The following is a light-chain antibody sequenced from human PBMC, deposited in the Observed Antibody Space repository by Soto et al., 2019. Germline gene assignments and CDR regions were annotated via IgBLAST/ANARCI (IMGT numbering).Light chain of an antibody. CDR3: SSYTGSTHV. V-gene: IGLV2-14*01. J-gene: IGLJ1*01. Sequence: QSVLTQPASVSGSPGQSITISCTGTSTDIGRYNYVSWYQQYPGKAPKVLIYEVSNRPSGVSSRFSGSKSGNTASLTISGLQADDGADYYCSSYTGSTHVFGAGRKVTVL. CDR1: STDIGRYNY. CDR2: EVS.